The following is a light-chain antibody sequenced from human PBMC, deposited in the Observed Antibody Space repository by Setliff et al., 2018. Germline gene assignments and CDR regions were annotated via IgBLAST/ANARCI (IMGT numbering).Light chain of an antibody. V-gene: IGLV7-46*01. CDR3: FLSYYGTVV. Sequence: QAVVTQEPSLTVSPGGTVTLTCGSSSGAVTNGHYPYWFQQRPGQAPTTLIYDTSNKYSWTPARFSGSLLGGKAALTPSGAQPEDEADYFCFLSYYGTVVFGGGTKVTVL. CDR2: DTS. J-gene: IGLJ2*01. CDR1: SGAVTNGHY.